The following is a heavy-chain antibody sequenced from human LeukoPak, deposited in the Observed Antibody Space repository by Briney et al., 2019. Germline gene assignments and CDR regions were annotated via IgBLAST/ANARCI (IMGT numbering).Heavy chain of an antibody. D-gene: IGHD2-2*01. CDR1: GGSISSYY. Sequence: SETLSLTCTVSGGSISSYYWSWIRQPPGKGLEWIGYIYYSGSTNYNSSLKSRVTISVDTSKNQFSLKLSSVTAADTAVYYCARYVGGYCSSTSCPSVGMDVWGQGTTVTVSS. CDR3: ARYVGGYCSSTSCPSVGMDV. CDR2: IYYSGST. V-gene: IGHV4-59*01. J-gene: IGHJ6*02.